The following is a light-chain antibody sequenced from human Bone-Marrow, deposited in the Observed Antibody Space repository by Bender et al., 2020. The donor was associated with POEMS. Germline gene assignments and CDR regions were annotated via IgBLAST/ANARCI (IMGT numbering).Light chain of an antibody. Sequence: QSALTQPASVSGSPGQSITISCSGSSSDIGYYNYVSWYQQHPGQAPKLMIFEVSNRPSGVSDRFSGSKSGNTASLTISGLQTTDEGTYYCGSISASNTWVFGGGTKLTVL. CDR1: SSDIGYYNY. V-gene: IGLV2-14*01. CDR2: EVS. J-gene: IGLJ3*02. CDR3: GSISASNTWV.